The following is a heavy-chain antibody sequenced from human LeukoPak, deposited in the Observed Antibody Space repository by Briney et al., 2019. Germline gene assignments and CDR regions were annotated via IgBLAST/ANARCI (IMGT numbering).Heavy chain of an antibody. CDR2: INHSGST. D-gene: IGHD4-17*01. CDR1: GGSFSGYY. CDR3: ARVLPTVTFDY. V-gene: IGHV4-34*01. J-gene: IGHJ4*03. Sequence: SETLSLTCAVYGGSFSGYYWSWIRQPPGKGLEWIGEINHSGSTNYNPSLKSRVTISVDTSKNQFSLKLSSVTAADTAVYYYARVLPTVTFDYWGQGTTVTVSS.